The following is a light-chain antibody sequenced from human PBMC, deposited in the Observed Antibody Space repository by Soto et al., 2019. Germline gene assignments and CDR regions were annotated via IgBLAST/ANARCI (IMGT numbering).Light chain of an antibody. V-gene: IGLV2-14*01. J-gene: IGLJ1*01. CDR1: SSDVGAYNY. CDR2: DVS. CDR3: CSYSSSSPYV. Sequence: QSVLTQPASVSGSPGQSITISCTGTSSDVGAYNYVSWFQQYPGKAPKLMIYDVSNRPSGVSNRFSGSKSGNTASLTISGLQAEDEADYYCCSYSSSSPYVFGTVSKFTVL.